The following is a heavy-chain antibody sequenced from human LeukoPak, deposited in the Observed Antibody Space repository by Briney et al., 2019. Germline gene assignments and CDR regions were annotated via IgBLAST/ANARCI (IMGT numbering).Heavy chain of an antibody. Sequence: PSETLSLTCTVSGDSISTSGYYYDWIRQPPGKGLEWIGYIYNSGNTYYNPSLRSRVSISVDTSKNEFSLKLRSVTAADTAVYYCARVPYCSGGRCYPADYWGQGTLVTVSS. V-gene: IGHV4-31*03. CDR1: GDSISTSGYY. CDR2: IYNSGNT. J-gene: IGHJ4*02. CDR3: ARVPYCSGGRCYPADY. D-gene: IGHD2-15*01.